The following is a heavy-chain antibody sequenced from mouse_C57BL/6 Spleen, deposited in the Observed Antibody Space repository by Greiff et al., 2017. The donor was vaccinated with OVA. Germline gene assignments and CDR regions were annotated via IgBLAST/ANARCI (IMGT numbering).Heavy chain of an antibody. D-gene: IGHD1-1*01. Sequence: VQLVESEGGLVQPGSSMKLSCTASGFTFSDYYMAWVRQVPEKGLEWVANINYDGSSTYYLDSLKSRFIISRDNAKNILYLQMSSLKSEDTATYYCARDRAVVDWYFDVWGTGTTVTVSS. CDR2: INYDGSST. V-gene: IGHV5-16*01. CDR3: ARDRAVVDWYFDV. CDR1: GFTFSDYY. J-gene: IGHJ1*03.